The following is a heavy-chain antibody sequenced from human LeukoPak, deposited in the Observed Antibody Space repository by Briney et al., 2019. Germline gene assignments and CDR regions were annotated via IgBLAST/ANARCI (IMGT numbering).Heavy chain of an antibody. Sequence: GSLRPSCAAPGFPFVNEAMSWVGQSPERGLEWVSSISPGGGTTYFADSVKGRFTISRDNSKNTLYVQINSLRAEDTAVYYCAKVRSGSSNWALRIFDNWGQGTLVPVSS. D-gene: IGHD4-11*01. CDR3: AKVRSGSSNWALRIFDN. J-gene: IGHJ1*01. V-gene: IGHV3-23*01. CDR1: GFPFVNEA. CDR2: ISPGGGTT.